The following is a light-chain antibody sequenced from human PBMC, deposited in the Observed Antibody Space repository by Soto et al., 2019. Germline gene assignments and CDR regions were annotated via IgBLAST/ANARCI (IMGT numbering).Light chain of an antibody. CDR1: SSDIGPYDY. V-gene: IGLV2-14*01. Sequence: QSALTQPASVSGSPGQSITISCSGASSDIGPYDYVSWYQHHPGRAPKLLIYEVSNRPSGVSYRFSGSKSGNTASLTISGLQAEDERDYYCTTFAPGRIYVFGSGTKLTVL. CDR3: TTFAPGRIYV. CDR2: EVS. J-gene: IGLJ1*01.